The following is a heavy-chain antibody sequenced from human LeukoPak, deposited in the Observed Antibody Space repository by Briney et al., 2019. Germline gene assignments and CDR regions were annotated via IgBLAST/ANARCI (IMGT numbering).Heavy chain of an antibody. V-gene: IGHV4-59*01. CDR2: IYYSGST. CDR1: GGSISSYY. D-gene: IGHD3-22*01. J-gene: IGHJ5*02. CDR3: ARVGSRVAVRRSPTAFDP. Sequence: SETLSLTCTVSGGSISSYYWSWIRQPPGKGLEWIGYIYYSGSTNYNPSLKSRVTISVDTSKNQFSLKLSSVTAADTAVYYCARVGSRVAVRRSPTAFDPWGQGTLVIVSS.